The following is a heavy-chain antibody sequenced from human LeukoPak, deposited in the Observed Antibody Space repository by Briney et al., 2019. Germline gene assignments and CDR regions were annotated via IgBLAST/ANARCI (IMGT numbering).Heavy chain of an antibody. Sequence: PGGSLRLSCAASGFTFRRYSMNGVRQAPGKGLEWVSYISKRISTIYYADSVKGRFTISRDNAKNSLYLQMNSLRDEDTAVYYCARDLDYYGSGNDYWGQGTLVTVSS. J-gene: IGHJ4*02. CDR3: ARDLDYYGSGNDY. CDR1: GFTFRRYS. D-gene: IGHD3-10*01. CDR2: ISKRISTI. V-gene: IGHV3-48*02.